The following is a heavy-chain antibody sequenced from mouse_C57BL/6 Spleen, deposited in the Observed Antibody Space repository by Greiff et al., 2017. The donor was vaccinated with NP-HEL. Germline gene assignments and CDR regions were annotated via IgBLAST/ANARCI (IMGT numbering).Heavy chain of an antibody. CDR1: GYSITSGYY. CDR3: ASHYGYDDAMDY. CDR2: ISYDGSN. D-gene: IGHD2-2*01. Sequence: EVKLQESGPGLVKPSQSLSLTCSVTGYSITSGYYWNWIRQFPGNKLEWMGYISYDGSNNYNPSLKNRISITRDTSKNQFFLKLNSVTTEDTATYDCASHYGYDDAMDYWGQGTSVTVSS. J-gene: IGHJ4*01. V-gene: IGHV3-6*01.